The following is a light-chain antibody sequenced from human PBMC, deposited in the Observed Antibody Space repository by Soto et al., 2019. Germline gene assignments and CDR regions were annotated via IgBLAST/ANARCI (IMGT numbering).Light chain of an antibody. Sequence: QSVLTQPASVSGSPGQSITISCTGTSSDIGSYNHVSWYQQPPGTAPKLIIYEVNNRPSGVPDRFSGSKSGNTASLTISGLQAEDEADYYCNSFTTSSTYVFGTGTKVTVL. CDR2: EVN. CDR3: NSFTTSSTYV. CDR1: SSDIGSYNH. J-gene: IGLJ1*01. V-gene: IGLV2-18*02.